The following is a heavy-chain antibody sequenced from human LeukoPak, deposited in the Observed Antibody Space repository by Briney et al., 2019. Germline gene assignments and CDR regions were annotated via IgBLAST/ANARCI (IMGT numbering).Heavy chain of an antibody. J-gene: IGHJ4*02. V-gene: IGHV3-30*18. Sequence: GRSLRHSCAASGFTFSSYGMHWVRQAPGKRLEWVAVISYDGSNKYSADSVKGRFTISRDNSKNTLYLQMNSLRAEDTAVSYCAKCGNYYGSGSYLFDYWGQGTLVTVSS. CDR2: ISYDGSNK. CDR1: GFTFSSYG. D-gene: IGHD3-10*01. CDR3: AKCGNYYGSGSYLFDY.